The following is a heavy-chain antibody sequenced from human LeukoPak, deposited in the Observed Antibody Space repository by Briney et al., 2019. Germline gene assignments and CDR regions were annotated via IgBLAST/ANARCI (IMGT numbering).Heavy chain of an antibody. Sequence: PSETLSLTCTVSGGSISSYYGSWIRQPPGKGLEWIGYIYYSGSTNYNPSLKSRVTISVDTSKNQFSLKLSSVTAADTAVYYCARVPAASKYYYYYMDVWGKGTTVTVSS. V-gene: IGHV4-59*01. J-gene: IGHJ6*03. D-gene: IGHD6-6*01. CDR3: ARVPAASKYYYYYMDV. CDR1: GGSISSYY. CDR2: IYYSGST.